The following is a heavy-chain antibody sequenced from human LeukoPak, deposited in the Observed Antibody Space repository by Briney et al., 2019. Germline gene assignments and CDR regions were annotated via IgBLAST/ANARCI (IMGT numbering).Heavy chain of an antibody. CDR3: ASNSGYDLDYYYMDV. D-gene: IGHD5-12*01. J-gene: IGHJ6*03. Sequence: GGSLRLSCAASGFTVSSNYMSWVRQAPGKGLEGVSVIYSGGSTYYADSVKGRFTISRDNSKNTLYLQMNSLRAEDTAVYYCASNSGYDLDYYYMDVWGKGTTVTVSS. CDR1: GFTVSSNY. V-gene: IGHV3-53*01. CDR2: IYSGGST.